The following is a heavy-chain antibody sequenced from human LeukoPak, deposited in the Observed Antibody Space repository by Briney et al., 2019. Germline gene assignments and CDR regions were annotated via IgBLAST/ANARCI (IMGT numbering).Heavy chain of an antibody. Sequence: GSSVKVSCTASGGTFSSYAISWVRQAPGQGLEWMGGIIPIFGTANHAQKFQGRVTITTDESTSTAYMELSSLRSEDTAVYYCARGVAAAAGFNWFDPWGQGTLVTVSS. CDR3: ARGVAAAAGFNWFDP. V-gene: IGHV1-69*05. J-gene: IGHJ5*02. CDR2: IIPIFGTA. CDR1: GGTFSSYA. D-gene: IGHD6-13*01.